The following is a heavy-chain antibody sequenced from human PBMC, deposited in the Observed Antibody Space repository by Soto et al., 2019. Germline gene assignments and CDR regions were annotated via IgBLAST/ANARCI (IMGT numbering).Heavy chain of an antibody. D-gene: IGHD3-22*01. CDR1: GFTFSSYG. CDR3: ARESDYYDSSGYVFDY. Sequence: QVQLVESGGGVVQPGRSLRLSCAASGFTFSSYGMHWVRQAPGKGLEWVAVIWYDGSNKYYADSVKGRFTISRDNSKNTLYLQMNSLRAEDTAVYYGARESDYYDSSGYVFDYWGQGTLVTVSS. J-gene: IGHJ4*02. V-gene: IGHV3-33*01. CDR2: IWYDGSNK.